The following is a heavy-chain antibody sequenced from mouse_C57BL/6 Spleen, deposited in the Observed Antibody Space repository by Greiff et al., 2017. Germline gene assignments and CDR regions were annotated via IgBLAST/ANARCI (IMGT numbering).Heavy chain of an antibody. J-gene: IGHJ2*01. CDR3: ATGRGYYFDY. Sequence: QVQLQQSGAELVKPGASVKMSCKASGYTFTSYWITWVKPRPGQGLEWIGDIYPGSGSTTYNEKFKSKATLTVDTSSSTAYMQLSSLTSEDSAVYYCATGRGYYFDYWGQGTTLTVSS. CDR1: GYTFTSYW. D-gene: IGHD4-1*01. V-gene: IGHV1-55*01. CDR2: IYPGSGST.